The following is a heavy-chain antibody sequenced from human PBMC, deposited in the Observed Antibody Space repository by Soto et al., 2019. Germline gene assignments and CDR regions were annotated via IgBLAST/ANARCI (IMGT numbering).Heavy chain of an antibody. J-gene: IGHJ4*02. V-gene: IGHV5-51*01. CDR1: GYSFSNYW. CDR2: IHPADSDT. CDR3: ARPSNNYVAY. Sequence: PXESLKISCKTSGYSFSNYWIGWVRQMPGKGLEWMAIIHPADSDTRYSPSFQGQVTISADKFISTAYLQWNSLKASDTAMYYCARPSNNYVAYWGQGPLVTVSS.